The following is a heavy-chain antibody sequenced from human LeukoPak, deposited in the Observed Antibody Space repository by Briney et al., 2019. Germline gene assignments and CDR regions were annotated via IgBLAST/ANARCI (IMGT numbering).Heavy chain of an antibody. CDR1: GFTFGDYA. CDR3: TGYSSGWYSTDY. J-gene: IGHJ4*02. V-gene: IGHV3-49*04. CDR2: IRSKTFGGTT. Sequence: GGSLRLSCTASGFTFGDYAMSWVRQAPGKWLEWVGFIRSKTFGGTTEYAASVKGRFTISRDDSKSIAYLQMNSLKTEDTAVYYCTGYSSGWYSTDYWGQGTLVTVSS. D-gene: IGHD6-19*01.